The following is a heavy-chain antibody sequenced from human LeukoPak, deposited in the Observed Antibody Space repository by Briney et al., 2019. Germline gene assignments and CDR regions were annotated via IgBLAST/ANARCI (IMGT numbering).Heavy chain of an antibody. CDR3: AKGRYSSSSGGYFDY. CDR2: ISGSGGST. J-gene: IGHJ4*02. Sequence: GGSLRLSCAASGFTFSSYAMSWVRQAPGKGLEWVSAISGSGGSTYYADSVKGRFTISRDNSKNTLYLQMNSLRAEDTAVYYCAKGRYSSSSGGYFDYWGQGALVTVSS. D-gene: IGHD6-6*01. V-gene: IGHV3-23*01. CDR1: GFTFSSYA.